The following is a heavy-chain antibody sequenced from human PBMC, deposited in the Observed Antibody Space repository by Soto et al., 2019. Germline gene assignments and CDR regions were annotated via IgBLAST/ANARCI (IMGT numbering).Heavy chain of an antibody. CDR2: ISYDGSNK. J-gene: IGHJ4*02. CDR1: GFTFSSYG. CDR3: AKAHHGN. Sequence: QVQLVESGGGVVQPGRSLRLSCAASGFTFSSYGMHWVRQAPGKGLEWVAVISYDGSNKYYADSVKGRFTISRDNSKNTLYLQMNSLRAEDTAVYYCAKAHHGNWGQGTLVTVSS. V-gene: IGHV3-30*18.